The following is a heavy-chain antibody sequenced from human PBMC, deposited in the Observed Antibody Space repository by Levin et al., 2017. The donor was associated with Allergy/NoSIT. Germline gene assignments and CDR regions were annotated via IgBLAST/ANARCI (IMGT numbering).Heavy chain of an antibody. Sequence: ASVKVSCKASGYTFTSYGISWVRQAPGQGLEWMGWISAYNGNTNYAQKLQGRVTMTTDTSTSTAYMELRSLRSDDTAVYYCASSSGLTVRGALAPDYDYYYYYMDVWGKGTTVTVSS. CDR3: ASSSGLTVRGALAPDYDYYYYYMDV. CDR1: GYTFTSYG. CDR2: ISAYNGNT. V-gene: IGHV1-18*01. D-gene: IGHD3-10*01. J-gene: IGHJ6*03.